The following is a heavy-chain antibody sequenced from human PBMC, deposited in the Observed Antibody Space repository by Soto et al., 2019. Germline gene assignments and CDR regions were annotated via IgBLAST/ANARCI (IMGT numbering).Heavy chain of an antibody. D-gene: IGHD6-19*01. CDR2: ISAYNGNT. CDR3: ATVLGRGSGWYYFDS. J-gene: IGHJ4*02. Sequence: GASVKVSCKASGYTFTSYVISWVRQAPGQGLEWMGWISAYNGNTNYAQKLKGRVTMTTETSTSTAYRGRRSLRSEGAGVYDGATVLGRGSGWYYFDSGGQGTRVTASS. V-gene: IGHV1-18*01. CDR1: GYTFTSYV.